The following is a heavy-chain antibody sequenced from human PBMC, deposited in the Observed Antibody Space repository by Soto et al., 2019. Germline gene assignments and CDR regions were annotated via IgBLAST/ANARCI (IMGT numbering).Heavy chain of an antibody. D-gene: IGHD2-8*01. Sequence: GSLRLSCAASGFIFSDYYMSWIRQAPGKGPEWISYITNSGSSVYYADSVKGRFIISRDNAKNSLYLQMNSLRADDTAVYYCARDRGYCGNGVCYAYYFDHWGQGTLVTVSS. CDR1: GFIFSDYY. J-gene: IGHJ4*02. V-gene: IGHV3-11*01. CDR3: ARDRGYCGNGVCYAYYFDH. CDR2: ITNSGSSV.